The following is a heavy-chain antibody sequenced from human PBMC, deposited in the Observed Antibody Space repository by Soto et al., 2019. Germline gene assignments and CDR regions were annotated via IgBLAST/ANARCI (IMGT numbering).Heavy chain of an antibody. Sequence: SETLSLTCAAYGGSFSGYYWSWIRQPPGKGLEWIGEINHSGSTNYNPSLKSRVTISVDASKNQFSLKLSSVTAADTAVYYCARAGIRYYYYGMDVWGQGTTVTVSS. CDR1: GGSFSGYY. J-gene: IGHJ6*02. CDR3: ARAGIRYYYYGMDV. CDR2: INHSGST. V-gene: IGHV4-34*01.